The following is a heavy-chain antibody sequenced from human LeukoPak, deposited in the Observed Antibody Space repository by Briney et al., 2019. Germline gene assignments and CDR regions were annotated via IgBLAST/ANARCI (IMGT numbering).Heavy chain of an antibody. CDR3: ATTPVKDYGGNSGWFDP. J-gene: IGHJ5*02. V-gene: IGHV4-34*01. CDR2: INHSGST. Sequence: SETLSLTCAVYGGSFSGYYWSWIRQPPGKGLEWIGEINHSGSTNYNPSLKSRVTISVDTSKNQFSLKLSSVTAADTAVYYCATTPVKDYGGNSGWFDPWGQGTLVTVSS. D-gene: IGHD4-23*01. CDR1: GGSFSGYY.